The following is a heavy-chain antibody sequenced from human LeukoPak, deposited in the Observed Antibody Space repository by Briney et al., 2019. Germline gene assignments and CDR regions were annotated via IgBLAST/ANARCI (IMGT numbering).Heavy chain of an antibody. V-gene: IGHV1-69*13. D-gene: IGHD1-26*01. CDR1: GGTFSSYA. J-gene: IGHJ4*02. CDR3: AGARGSYSPAPYYFDY. CDR2: IIPIFGTA. Sequence: SVKVSCKASGGTFSSYAISWVRQAPGQGLEWMGGIIPIFGTANYAQKFQGRVTITADESTSTAYMELSSLRSEDTAVYYCAGARGSYSPAPYYFDYWGQGTLVTVSS.